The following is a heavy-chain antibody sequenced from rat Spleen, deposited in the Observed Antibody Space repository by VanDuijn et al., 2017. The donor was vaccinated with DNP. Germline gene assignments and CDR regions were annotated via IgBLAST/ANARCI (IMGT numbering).Heavy chain of an antibody. CDR2: IGPRGVAT. CDR3: ATDGSYYDGYSGWFAY. J-gene: IGHJ3*01. Sequence: EVQLVESGGGLVQPGRSLRLSCTVSGLTFSNHFMAWVRRSPTKGLEWVASIGPRGVATYFPDSVRGRFTISRDNAKSTQYLQMDSLRSEDTATYYCATDGSYYDGYSGWFAYWGQGTLVSVSS. V-gene: IGHV5-25*01. CDR1: GLTFSNHF. D-gene: IGHD1-12*03.